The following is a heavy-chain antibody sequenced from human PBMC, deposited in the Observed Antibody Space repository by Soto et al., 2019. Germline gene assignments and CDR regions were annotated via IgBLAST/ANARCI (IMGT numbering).Heavy chain of an antibody. V-gene: IGHV3-23*01. CDR3: AKAVESLTVTTPFDY. CDR2: ISGSGGST. J-gene: IGHJ4*02. Sequence: GGSLRLSCAASGFTFSSYAMSWVRQAPGKGLEWVSAISGSGGSTYYADSVKGRFTISRDNSKNTLYLQMNSLRAEDTAVYYCAKAVESLTVTTPFDYWGQGTLVTVSS. D-gene: IGHD4-17*01. CDR1: GFTFSSYA.